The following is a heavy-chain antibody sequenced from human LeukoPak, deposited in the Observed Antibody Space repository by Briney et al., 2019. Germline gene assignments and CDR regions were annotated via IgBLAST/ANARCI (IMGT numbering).Heavy chain of an antibody. D-gene: IGHD1-26*01. Sequence: GGSPRLSSAPSVFTFYEYAMYWGREAPQQGLERVSGISWNSGSIGYANSVEGRFTISRNNAKNSVYLQMNSLRTEATALYYGAKAGGSYYQYYYMDVWGKGTTVTGSS. V-gene: IGHV3-9*01. J-gene: IGHJ6*03. CDR1: VFTFYEYA. CDR2: ISWNSGSI. CDR3: AKAGGSYYQYYYMDV.